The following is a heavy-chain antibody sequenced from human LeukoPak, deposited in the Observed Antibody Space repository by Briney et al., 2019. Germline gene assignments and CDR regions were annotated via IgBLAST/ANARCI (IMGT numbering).Heavy chain of an antibody. CDR1: GYTFTGYY. CDR3: ARDWGDFWTTPLNWFDP. D-gene: IGHD3-3*01. V-gene: IGHV1-18*04. J-gene: IGHJ5*02. CDR2: ISAHNGNT. Sequence: ASVKVSCKASGYTFTGYYMHWVRQVPGQGLEWMGWISAHNGNTNYAQKFQGRLTMTMDTSTSTAHMELRSPRSDDTAVYYCARDWGDFWTTPLNWFDPWGQGTLVTVSS.